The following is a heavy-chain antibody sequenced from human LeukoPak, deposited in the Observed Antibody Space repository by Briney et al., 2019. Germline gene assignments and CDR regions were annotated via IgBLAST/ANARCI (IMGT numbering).Heavy chain of an antibody. CDR1: GFTFDNYA. J-gene: IGHJ4*02. CDR3: AKGGYSSSHFSFDY. V-gene: IGHV3-23*01. Sequence: GGSLRLSCAASGFTFDNYAMTWVRQAPGKGLEWVSTISSRGSSTYHADSVKGRFTISRDNSKNTVYLQMNSLRAEDTAVYYCAKGGYSSSHFSFDYWGQGTLVTVSS. CDR2: ISSRGSST. D-gene: IGHD6-13*01.